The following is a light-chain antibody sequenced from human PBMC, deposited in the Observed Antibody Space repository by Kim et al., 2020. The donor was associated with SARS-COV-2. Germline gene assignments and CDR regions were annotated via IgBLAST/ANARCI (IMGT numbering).Light chain of an antibody. V-gene: IGKV3-11*01. CDR3: QQRFNWPFI. J-gene: IGKJ4*01. Sequence: EIVLTQSPATMSLSPGERATLSCRASQFVSSYLAWYQQKPGQAPRLLIYEASTRATGIPARFSGSGSATDFSLTISSLEPEDFAVYYCQQRFNWPFIFGGGTKLEI. CDR1: QFVSSY. CDR2: EAS.